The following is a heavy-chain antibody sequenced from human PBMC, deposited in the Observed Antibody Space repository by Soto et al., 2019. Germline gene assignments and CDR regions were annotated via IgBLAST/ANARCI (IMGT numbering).Heavy chain of an antibody. CDR1: GGSISSGDYY. Sequence: SETLSLTCTVSGGSISSGDYYWSWIRQPPGKGLEWIGYIYYSGSTYYNPSLKSRVTISVDTSKNQFSLKLSSVTAADTAVYYCARLWEYYDILTGPINPMDVWGQGTTVTVSS. CDR3: ARLWEYYDILTGPINPMDV. J-gene: IGHJ6*02. D-gene: IGHD3-9*01. V-gene: IGHV4-30-4*01. CDR2: IYYSGST.